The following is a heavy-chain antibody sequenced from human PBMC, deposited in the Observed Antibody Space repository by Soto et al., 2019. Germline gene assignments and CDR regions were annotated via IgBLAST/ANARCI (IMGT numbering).Heavy chain of an antibody. CDR2: ISGSGGST. D-gene: IGHD6-19*01. V-gene: IGHV3-23*01. CDR3: AKPYSSGWYVFEY. J-gene: IGHJ4*02. Sequence: PGGSLRLSCAASGFTSSSYAMSWVRQAPGRGLEWVSAISGSGGSTYYADSVKGRFTISRDNSKNTLYLQMNSLRAEDTAVYYCAKPYSSGWYVFEYWGQGTLVTVSS. CDR1: GFTSSSYA.